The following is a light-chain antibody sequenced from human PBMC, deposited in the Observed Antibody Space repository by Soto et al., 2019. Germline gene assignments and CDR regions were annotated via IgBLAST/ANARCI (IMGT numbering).Light chain of an antibody. CDR3: SAYAGSNNFV. Sequence: QSSMTQPPSASGSPGQSATISCTGTTSDVGDNYVSFYQQHIGKAPQLIIYEVSHRPSGVPDRFSGSKSGNTASLTVSGLQTEDEADYYCSAYAGSNNFVFGSGTKVTVL. V-gene: IGLV2-8*01. CDR1: TSDVGDNY. J-gene: IGLJ1*01. CDR2: EVS.